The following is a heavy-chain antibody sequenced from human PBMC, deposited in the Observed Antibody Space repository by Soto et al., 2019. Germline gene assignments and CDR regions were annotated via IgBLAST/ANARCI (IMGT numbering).Heavy chain of an antibody. CDR3: SRANAFNDAGFDV. CDR2: MNAKSGDT. CDR1: GYTFSDFD. J-gene: IGHJ6*02. V-gene: IGHV1-8*01. D-gene: IGHD2-2*01. Sequence: QAHLEQSGAELKRPGASVKVSCKASGYTFSDFDINWLRQASGQGPEWMGWMNAKSGDTFCPQRFQGKVNMTWDTALCTAYMELGSLSSAATAIYYCSRANAFNDAGFDVWGQGTTVGVSS.